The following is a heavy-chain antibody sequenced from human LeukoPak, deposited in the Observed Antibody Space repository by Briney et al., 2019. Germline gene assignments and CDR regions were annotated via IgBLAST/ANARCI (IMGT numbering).Heavy chain of an antibody. Sequence: TGGSLRLSRAASGFTFSSYAMSWVRQAPGKGLEWVSAISGSGGSTYYADSVKGRFTISRDNSKNTLYLQMNSLRAEGTAVYYCAKGDSSPLPDDYWGQGTLVTVSS. D-gene: IGHD3-22*01. CDR3: AKGDSSPLPDDY. CDR1: GFTFSSYA. J-gene: IGHJ4*02. V-gene: IGHV3-23*01. CDR2: ISGSGGST.